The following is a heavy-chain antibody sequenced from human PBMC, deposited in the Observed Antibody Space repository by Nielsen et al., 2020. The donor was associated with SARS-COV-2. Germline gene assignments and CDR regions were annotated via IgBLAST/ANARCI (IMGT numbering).Heavy chain of an antibody. Sequence: ESLKISCAVSGFTFSSDWMSWVRQAPGKGLEWVANIKQDGTEKYYVDSVKGRFTISRDNAKNSMYLQMNSLRVEDTAVYYCARESVTGTDAFDIWGQGTVVTVSS. CDR2: IKQDGTEK. D-gene: IGHD6-19*01. CDR3: ARESVTGTDAFDI. CDR1: GFTFSSDW. V-gene: IGHV3-7*03. J-gene: IGHJ3*02.